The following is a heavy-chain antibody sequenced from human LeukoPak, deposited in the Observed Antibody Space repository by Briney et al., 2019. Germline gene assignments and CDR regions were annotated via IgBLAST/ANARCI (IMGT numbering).Heavy chain of an antibody. V-gene: IGHV3-23*01. CDR3: AREFQYGSGSYDLNYYGMDV. CDR1: GFTFSSYA. J-gene: IGHJ6*02. CDR2: ISGSGGST. D-gene: IGHD3-10*01. Sequence: GGSLRLSCAASGFTFSSYAMSWVRQAPGKGLEWVSAISGSGGSTYYADSVKGRFTISRDNSKNTLYLQMNSLRAEDTAVYYCAREFQYGSGSYDLNYYGMDVWGQGTTVTVSS.